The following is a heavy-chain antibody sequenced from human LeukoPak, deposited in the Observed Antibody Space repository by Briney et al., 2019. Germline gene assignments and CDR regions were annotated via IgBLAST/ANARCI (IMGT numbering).Heavy chain of an antibody. CDR2: INPSSGGT. V-gene: IGHV1-46*01. D-gene: IGHD2-8*01. Sequence: ASVKFSCKASGYTFTSYGISWVRQAPGQGLEWIGKINPSSGGTGYAQKFQGRVTMTRDTSTSTVYMELTSLRSEDTAVYYCARDGLYCTNGVCSSDIWGQGTLVTVSS. CDR1: GYTFTSYG. J-gene: IGHJ3*02. CDR3: ARDGLYCTNGVCSSDI.